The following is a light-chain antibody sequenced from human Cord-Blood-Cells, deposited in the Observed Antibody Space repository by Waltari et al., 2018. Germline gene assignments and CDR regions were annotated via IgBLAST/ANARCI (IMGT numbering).Light chain of an antibody. Sequence: EIGMAQSPATLSMSPGDRATHSCRASQRVSSNLAWYQQKPGQAPRLLIYGASPRATGIPARFSGSGSGTEFTLTISSLQSEDFAVYYCQQYNNWPRTFGQGTKLEIK. CDR2: GAS. V-gene: IGKV3-15*01. CDR1: QRVSSN. CDR3: QQYNNWPRT. J-gene: IGKJ2*01.